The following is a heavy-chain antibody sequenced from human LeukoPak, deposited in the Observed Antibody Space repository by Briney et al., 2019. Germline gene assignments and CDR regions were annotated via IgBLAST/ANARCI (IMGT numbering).Heavy chain of an antibody. J-gene: IGHJ4*02. D-gene: IGHD6-6*01. Sequence: GGSLRLSCAASGFSVSNNYMNWVRQAPGKGLEWVSVIHSDGNTYYADSVEGRFTISRDNSKNTLYLQMNSLRAEDTAVYYCAKNTQYSGYYDCWGQGTLVAVSS. CDR1: GFSVSNNY. CDR3: AKNTQYSGYYDC. V-gene: IGHV3-53*01. CDR2: IHSDGNT.